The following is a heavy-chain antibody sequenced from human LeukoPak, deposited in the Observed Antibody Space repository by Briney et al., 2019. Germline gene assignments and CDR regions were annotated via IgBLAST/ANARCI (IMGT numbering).Heavy chain of an antibody. V-gene: IGHV1-24*01. CDR3: ATENYVDEKYYFDY. Sequence: ASVKVSCKVSGYTLTELSMHWVRQAPGKGLEWMGGFDPEDGETVYAQKFQGRVTMTEDTSTDTAYMELSSLRSEDTAVYYCATENYVDEKYYFDYWGQGTLVTVSS. CDR2: FDPEDGET. CDR1: GYTLTELS. D-gene: IGHD3-16*01. J-gene: IGHJ4*02.